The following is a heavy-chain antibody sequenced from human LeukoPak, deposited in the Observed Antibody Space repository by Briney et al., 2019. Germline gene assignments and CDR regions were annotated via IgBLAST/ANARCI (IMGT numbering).Heavy chain of an antibody. D-gene: IGHD5-24*01. CDR3: ARDVEMAH. V-gene: IGHV3-30-3*01. Sequence: SGGSLRLSCAASGFTFSSYAMHGVRQAPGKGLEWVAVISYDGSNKYYADSVKGRFTISRDNSKNTLYLQMNSLRAEDTAVYYCARDVEMAHWGQGTLVTVSS. CDR1: GFTFSSYA. CDR2: ISYDGSNK. J-gene: IGHJ4*02.